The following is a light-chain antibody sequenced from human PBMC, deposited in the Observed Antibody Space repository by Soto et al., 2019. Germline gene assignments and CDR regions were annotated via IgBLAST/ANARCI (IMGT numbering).Light chain of an antibody. CDR2: LEGSGSY. V-gene: IGLV4-60*03. CDR3: ETWDSNPHVV. Sequence: QAVLTQSSSASASLGSSVKLTCTLSSGHSSYIIAWHQQQPGKAPRYLMKLEGSGSYNKGSGVPDRFSGSSSGADRSLTISNPQSEDEADYYCETWDSNPHVVFGGGTKLTVL. CDR1: SGHSSYI. J-gene: IGLJ2*01.